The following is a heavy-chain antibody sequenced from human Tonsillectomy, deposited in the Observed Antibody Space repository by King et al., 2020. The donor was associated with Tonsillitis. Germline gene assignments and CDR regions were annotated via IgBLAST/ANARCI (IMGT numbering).Heavy chain of an antibody. CDR1: GGTFSSYA. CDR3: ATPFPFYYGSGRLDAFDI. V-gene: IGHV1-69*01. D-gene: IGHD3-10*01. J-gene: IGHJ3*02. Sequence: VQLVESGAEVKKPETSVKVSCKASGGTFSSYAISWVRQAPGQGLEWMGGIIPIFGTANYAQRFQGRVTITADESTSTAYMELSSLRSEDKAVYYCATPFPFYYGSGRLDAFDIWGQGTMVTVSS. CDR2: IIPIFGTA.